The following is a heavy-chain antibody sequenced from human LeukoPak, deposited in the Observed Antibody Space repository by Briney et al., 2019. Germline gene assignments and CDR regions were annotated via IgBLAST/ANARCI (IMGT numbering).Heavy chain of an antibody. V-gene: IGHV3-23*01. CDR3: AKEVEYYDSSGYVDY. D-gene: IGHD3-22*01. CDR2: ISGSGGST. CDR1: GFTFSSYA. J-gene: IGHJ4*02. Sequence: PGGSLRLSCAASGFTFSSYAMSWARQAPGKGLEWVSAISGSGGSTYYADSVKGRFTISRDNSKNTLYLQMNSLRAEDTAVYYCAKEVEYYDSSGYVDYWGQGTLVTVSS.